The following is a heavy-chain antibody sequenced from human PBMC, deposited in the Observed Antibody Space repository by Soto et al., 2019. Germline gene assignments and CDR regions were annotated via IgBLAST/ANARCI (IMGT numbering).Heavy chain of an antibody. D-gene: IGHD2-15*01. CDR2: IWYDGSNK. CDR1: GFTFSSYG. J-gene: IGHJ5*02. CDR3: ARDRPMELYCSGGSCYSGWFDP. V-gene: IGHV3-33*01. Sequence: GGSLRLSCAASGFTFSSYGMHWVRQAPGKGLEWVAVIWYDGSNKYYADSVKGRFTISRDNSKNTLYLQMNSLRAEDTAVYYCARDRPMELYCSGGSCYSGWFDPWGQGTLVTVSS.